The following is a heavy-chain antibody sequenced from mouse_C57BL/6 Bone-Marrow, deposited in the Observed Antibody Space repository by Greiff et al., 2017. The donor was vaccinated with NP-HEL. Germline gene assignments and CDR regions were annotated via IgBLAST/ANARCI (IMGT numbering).Heavy chain of an antibody. CDR1: GYTFTSYW. J-gene: IGHJ3*01. CDR2: IDPSDSYT. Sequence: QVHVKQPGAELVMPGASVKLSCKASGYTFTSYWMHWVKQRPGQGLEWIGEIDPSDSYTNYNQKFKGKSTLTVDKSSSTAYMQLSSLTSEDSAVYYCARSTSAWFAYWGQGTLVTVSA. CDR3: ARSTSAWFAY. V-gene: IGHV1-69*01.